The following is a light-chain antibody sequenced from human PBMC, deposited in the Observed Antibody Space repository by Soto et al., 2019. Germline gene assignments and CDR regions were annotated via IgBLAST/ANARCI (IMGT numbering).Light chain of an antibody. Sequence: EIALTQSPGTLSLSPGERATLSCRASQSVTANYLAWYQQKPGQAPRLLIYAASIGATGIPDRFSGSGSGTDFTLTISRLEPEDSAGYYCLQYCIPLWTFGQGTKVEIK. CDR3: LQYCIPLWT. CDR2: AAS. J-gene: IGKJ1*01. V-gene: IGKV3-20*01. CDR1: QSVTANY.